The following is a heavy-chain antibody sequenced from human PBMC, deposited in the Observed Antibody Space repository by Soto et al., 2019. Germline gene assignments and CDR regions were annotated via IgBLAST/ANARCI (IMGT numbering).Heavy chain of an antibody. CDR3: ARLAARDYWYSDL. D-gene: IGHD6-6*01. J-gene: IGHJ2*01. Sequence: SETLSLTCTVSGGSVSSGSYYWSWIRQPPGKGLEWIGYIYYSGSTNYNPSLKSRVTISVDTSKNQFSLKLSSVTAADTAVYYCARLAARDYWYSDLWGRGTLVTVSS. V-gene: IGHV4-61*01. CDR1: GGSVSSGSYY. CDR2: IYYSGST.